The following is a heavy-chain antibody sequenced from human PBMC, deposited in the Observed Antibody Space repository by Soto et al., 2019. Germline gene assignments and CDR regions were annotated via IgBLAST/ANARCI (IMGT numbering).Heavy chain of an antibody. Sequence: ASVKVSCKVFGFIFNNYAISRVRQAPGQGLEWMGWISANSGNTNYAQKLQGRVTMTTDTSTSTAYMELRSLRSDDTAVYYCATAGNYDSSGRDFWGQGTLVTVSS. CDR1: GFIFNNYA. J-gene: IGHJ4*02. V-gene: IGHV1-18*04. D-gene: IGHD3-22*01. CDR2: ISANSGNT. CDR3: ATAGNYDSSGRDF.